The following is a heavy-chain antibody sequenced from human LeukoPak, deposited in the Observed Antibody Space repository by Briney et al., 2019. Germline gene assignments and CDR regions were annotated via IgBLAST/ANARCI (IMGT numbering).Heavy chain of an antibody. J-gene: IGHJ4*02. Sequence: GGSLRLSCVASGFTISGHAMSWVRQAPAKGLEWVSITVAGYSETHYADSVRGRFTISRDDSSNTLSLEMNSLRADDTGTYYCVKDFCRGGNCPFPFFDSWGQGTEVTVSS. D-gene: IGHD4-23*01. CDR2: TVAGYSET. CDR1: GFTISGHA. CDR3: VKDFCRGGNCPFPFFDS. V-gene: IGHV3-23*01.